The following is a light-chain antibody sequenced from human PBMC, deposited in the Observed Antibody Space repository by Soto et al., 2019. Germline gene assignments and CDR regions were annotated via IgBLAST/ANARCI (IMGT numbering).Light chain of an antibody. CDR3: QSYDRLSAVV. Sequence: QSVLTQPPSVSGAPGQTVTISCTGSSSNIGAGYGVHWYQLLPGTAPKLLINANGDRPSGVPDRFSGSKSGPSAFLAITGLQAEDEADYYCQSYDRLSAVVFGGGTQLTVL. V-gene: IGLV1-40*01. CDR2: ANG. J-gene: IGLJ2*01. CDR1: SSNIGAGYG.